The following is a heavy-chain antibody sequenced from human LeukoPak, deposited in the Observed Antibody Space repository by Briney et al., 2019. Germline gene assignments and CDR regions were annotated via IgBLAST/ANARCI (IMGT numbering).Heavy chain of an antibody. CDR3: ARDGGGGSFIDY. J-gene: IGHJ4*02. Sequence: GGSLRLSCAASGFTFSSYGMHWVRQAPGKGREGVAVIWYDGSNKYYADSVKGRFTISRDNSKNTLYLQMNSLRAEDTAVYYCARDGGGGSFIDYWGQGTLVTVSS. CDR1: GFTFSSYG. V-gene: IGHV3-33*01. CDR2: IWYDGSNK. D-gene: IGHD1-26*01.